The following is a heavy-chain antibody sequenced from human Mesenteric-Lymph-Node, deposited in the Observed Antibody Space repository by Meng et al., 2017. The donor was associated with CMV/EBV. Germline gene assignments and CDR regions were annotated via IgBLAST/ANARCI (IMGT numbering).Heavy chain of an antibody. D-gene: IGHD5-24*01. J-gene: IGHJ5*02. CDR1: GYSISSGYY. CDR3: ARVAQYNWFDP. Sequence: SETLSLTCTVSGYSISSGYYWGWIRQPPGKGLEWIGSIYHSGSTYYNPSLKSRVTISVDTSKNQFSLKLSSVTAADTAVYYCARVAQYNWFDPRGQGTLVTVSS. CDR2: IYHSGST. V-gene: IGHV4-38-2*02.